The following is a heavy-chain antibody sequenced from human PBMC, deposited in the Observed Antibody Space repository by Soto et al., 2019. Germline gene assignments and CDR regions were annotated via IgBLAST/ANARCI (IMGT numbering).Heavy chain of an antibody. D-gene: IGHD1-26*01. V-gene: IGHV3-9*01. CDR3: ATAAGATYYFDY. J-gene: IGHJ4*02. Sequence: GGSLRLSCAASGFTFDDYAMHWVRQAPGKGLEWVSGISWNSGSIGYADSVKGRFTISRDNAKNSLYLQMNSLRAEDTALYYCATAAGATYYFDYWGQGTLVTVSS. CDR1: GFTFDDYA. CDR2: ISWNSGSI.